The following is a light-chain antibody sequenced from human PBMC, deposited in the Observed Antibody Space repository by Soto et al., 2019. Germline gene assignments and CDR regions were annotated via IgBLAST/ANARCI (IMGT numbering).Light chain of an antibody. V-gene: IGKV1-27*01. CDR1: QGISNS. CDR3: QKYDSAPT. Sequence: DIQLTQSPSSLSASVGDRVTITCRASQGISNSLAWYQQKPGRVPKLLIYGASTLQSGVPSRFSGSMARTDFTLTVSSQQPEDVATYYCQKYDSAPTIGPGTTVEI. J-gene: IGKJ1*01. CDR2: GAS.